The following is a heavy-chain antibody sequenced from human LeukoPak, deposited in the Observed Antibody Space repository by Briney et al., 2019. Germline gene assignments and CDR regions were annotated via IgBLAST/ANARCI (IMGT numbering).Heavy chain of an antibody. CDR1: GFIFSSYW. Sequence: GGSLRLSCAASGFIFSSYWMSWVRQAPGKGLEWVANINQAGSEKYYVDSVKGRFTISRDNAKNSLFLQMNSLRAEDTAVYFCARVVVGVTNRFDPWGQGTLVTVSS. CDR3: ARVVVGVTNRFDP. V-gene: IGHV3-7*05. J-gene: IGHJ5*02. CDR2: INQAGSEK. D-gene: IGHD2-15*01.